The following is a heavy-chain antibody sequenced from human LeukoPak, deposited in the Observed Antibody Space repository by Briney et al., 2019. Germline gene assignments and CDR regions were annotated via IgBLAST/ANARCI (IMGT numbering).Heavy chain of an antibody. D-gene: IGHD4-23*01. V-gene: IGHV3-30*03. CDR1: GFTFSSYW. J-gene: IGHJ4*02. CDR3: ARDPFDYGGNFGEIDY. Sequence: GGSLRLSCAASGFTFSSYWMSWVRQAPGKGLEWVAVISYDGSNKYYADSVKGRFTISRDNSKNTLYLQMNSLRAEDTAVYYCARDPFDYGGNFGEIDYWGQGTLVTVSS. CDR2: ISYDGSNK.